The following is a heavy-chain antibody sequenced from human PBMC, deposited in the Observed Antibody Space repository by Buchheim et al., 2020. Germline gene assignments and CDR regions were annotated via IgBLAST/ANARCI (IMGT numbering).Heavy chain of an antibody. CDR2: ISGSGGST. CDR3: AKGKTGYSSSWYMGDFDY. Sequence: EVQLLESGGGLVQPGGSLRLSCAASGFTFSSYAMSWVRQAPGKGLEWVSAISGSGGSTYYAHSVKGRFTLSRDNSKNTLYLQMNSLRAEDTAVYYCAKGKTGYSSSWYMGDFDYWGQGTL. D-gene: IGHD6-13*01. CDR1: GFTFSSYA. J-gene: IGHJ4*02. V-gene: IGHV3-23*01.